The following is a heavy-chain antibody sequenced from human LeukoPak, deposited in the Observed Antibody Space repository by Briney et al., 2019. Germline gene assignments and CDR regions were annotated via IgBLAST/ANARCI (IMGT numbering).Heavy chain of an antibody. CDR3: ARSRYDILTGYHNYGMDV. J-gene: IGHJ6*02. CDR1: GGSFSGYY. V-gene: IGHV4-34*01. Sequence: SETLSLTCAVYGGSFSGYYWSWIRQPPGKGLEWIGEINHSGSTNYNPSLKSRDTISVDTSKNQFSVKLSSVTAADTAVYYWARSRYDILTGYHNYGMDVWGQGTTVTVSS. D-gene: IGHD3-9*01. CDR2: INHSGST.